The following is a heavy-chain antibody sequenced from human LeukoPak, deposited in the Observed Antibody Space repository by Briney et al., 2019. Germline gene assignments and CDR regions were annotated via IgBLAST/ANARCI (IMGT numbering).Heavy chain of an antibody. V-gene: IGHV1-69*13. CDR3: ASDKSGYCSGGSCYWFDP. J-gene: IGHJ5*02. Sequence: GASVKVSCKASGGTFSSYAISWVRQAPGQGLEWMGRIIPIFGTANYAQKFQGRVTITADESTSTAYMELSSLRSEDTAVYYCASDKSGYCSGGSCYWFDPWGQGTLVTVSS. CDR1: GGTFSSYA. D-gene: IGHD2-15*01. CDR2: IIPIFGTA.